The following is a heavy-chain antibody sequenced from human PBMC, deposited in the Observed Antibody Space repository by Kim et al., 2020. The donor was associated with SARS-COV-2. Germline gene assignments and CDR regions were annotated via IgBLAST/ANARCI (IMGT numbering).Heavy chain of an antibody. CDR2: IKSKTDSTTS. Sequence: GGSLRLSCAASGFTFSNSWMHWVRQAPGKGLVWVGRIKSKTDSTTSEYSAPANGSLTISRDDSNKTLYLQMNSLKPGGTSVYYSPILLIGWGLGPLVTVS. CDR3: PILLIG. J-gene: IGHJ4*01. V-gene: IGHV3-15*01. D-gene: IGHD2-15*01. CDR1: GFTFSNSW.